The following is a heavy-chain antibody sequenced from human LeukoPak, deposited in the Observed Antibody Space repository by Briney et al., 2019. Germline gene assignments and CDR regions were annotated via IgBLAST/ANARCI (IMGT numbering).Heavy chain of an antibody. CDR1: GFTFSSYD. D-gene: IGHD6-19*01. J-gene: IGHJ6*02. Sequence: GGSLRLSCAASGFTFSSYDMHWVRQATGKGLEWVSAIGTAGDTYYPGSVKGRFTISRENAKNSLYLQMNSPRAGDTAVYYCARGGLAGAGYYGMDVWGQGTTVTVSS. CDR2: IGTAGDT. CDR3: ARGGLAGAGYYGMDV. V-gene: IGHV3-13*01.